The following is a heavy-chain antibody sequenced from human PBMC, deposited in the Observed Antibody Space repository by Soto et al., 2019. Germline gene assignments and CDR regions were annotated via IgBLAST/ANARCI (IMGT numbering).Heavy chain of an antibody. CDR2: ISGSGGST. Sequence: GGSLRLSCAASGFTFSSYAMSWVRQAPGKGLEWVSAISGSGGSTYYADSVKGRSTISRDNSKNTLYLQMNSLRAEDTAVYYCAKVSTHYYDSSGSRYYYYYGMDVWGQGTTVTVSS. J-gene: IGHJ6*02. V-gene: IGHV3-23*01. CDR1: GFTFSSYA. CDR3: AKVSTHYYDSSGSRYYYYYGMDV. D-gene: IGHD3-22*01.